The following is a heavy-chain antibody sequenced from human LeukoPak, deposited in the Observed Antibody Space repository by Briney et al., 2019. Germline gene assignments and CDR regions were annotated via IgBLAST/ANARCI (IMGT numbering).Heavy chain of an antibody. Sequence: SETLSLTCTVSGGSVSNYYWNWIRQPAGKGLEWIGRIYNGGSTNYNPSLESRVTISLDRSKNQFSLKLTSVTAADTAVYYCAKSISMDFEYWGQGPLLTVSS. CDR1: GGSVSNYY. CDR2: IYNGGST. V-gene: IGHV4-4*07. CDR3: AKSISMDFEY. D-gene: IGHD2/OR15-2a*01. J-gene: IGHJ4*02.